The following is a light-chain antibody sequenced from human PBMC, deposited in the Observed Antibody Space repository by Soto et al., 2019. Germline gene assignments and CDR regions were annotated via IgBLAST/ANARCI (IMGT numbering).Light chain of an antibody. V-gene: IGKV4-1*01. Sequence: DIVMTQSPDSLAVSRGERATINCKSSQSVLYSSNNKNYLAWYQQKPGQPPKLIIYWESTRESGVPDRFSGSGSGTDSTLTISSLQAEDVAVYYCQQYYSTPWTFGQGTKVEIK. CDR1: QSVLYSSNNKNY. CDR3: QQYYSTPWT. CDR2: WES. J-gene: IGKJ1*01.